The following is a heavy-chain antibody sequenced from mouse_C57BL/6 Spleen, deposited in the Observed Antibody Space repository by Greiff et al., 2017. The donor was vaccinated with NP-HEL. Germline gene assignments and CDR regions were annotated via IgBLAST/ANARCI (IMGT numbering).Heavy chain of an antibody. CDR3: ARDEAGSNDAGYAMDY. CDR1: GYTFTEYT. Sequence: QVQLQQSGAELVKPGASVKLSCKASGYTFTEYTIHWVKQRSGQGLEWIGWFYPGSGSIKYNEKFKDKATLTADKSSSAVYMELSRLTSEDSAVYFCARDEAGSNDAGYAMDYWGQGTSVTVSS. J-gene: IGHJ4*01. D-gene: IGHD2-12*01. CDR2: FYPGSGSI. V-gene: IGHV1-62-2*01.